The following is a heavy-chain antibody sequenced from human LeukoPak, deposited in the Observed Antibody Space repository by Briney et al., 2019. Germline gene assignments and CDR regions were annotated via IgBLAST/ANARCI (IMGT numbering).Heavy chain of an antibody. D-gene: IGHD6-19*01. J-gene: IGHJ6*02. CDR2: INHSGST. Sequence: SETLSLTCAVYGGSFSGYYWSWIRQPPGTGLEWIGEINHSGSTNYNPSLKSRVTISVDTSKNQFSLKLSSVTAADTAVYYCARELKIAVAGTARYYYYGMDVWGQGTTVTVSS. CDR1: GGSFSGYY. V-gene: IGHV4-34*01. CDR3: ARELKIAVAGTARYYYYGMDV.